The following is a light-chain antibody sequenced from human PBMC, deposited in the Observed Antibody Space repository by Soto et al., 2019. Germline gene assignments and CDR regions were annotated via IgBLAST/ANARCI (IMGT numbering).Light chain of an antibody. V-gene: IGLV2-14*01. J-gene: IGLJ2*01. CDR1: SGDIGDYKY. CDR2: AVS. Sequence: QSALTQPASVSGSPGQSITISCTGSSGDIGDYKYVSWYKQHPGKAPKLMIYAVSNRPSGVSNRFSASKSGNRASLTISGLQAEDEADYYCSSYTSTNFVIFGGGTKLTVL. CDR3: SSYTSTNFVI.